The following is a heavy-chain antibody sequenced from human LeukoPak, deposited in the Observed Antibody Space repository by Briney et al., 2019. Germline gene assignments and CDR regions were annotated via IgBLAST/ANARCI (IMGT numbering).Heavy chain of an antibody. CDR3: AKDRPGGAYPIDY. CDR1: GFTFSSSA. D-gene: IGHD4/OR15-4a*01. V-gene: IGHV3-23*01. J-gene: IGHJ4*02. CDR2: IGASGSST. Sequence: GGSLRLSCAASGFTFSSSAMSWVRQAPGKGLEWVSSIGASGSSTYYADSVKGRFTISRDNSKNALFLQMNSLGAEDAAVYYCAKDRPGGAYPIDYWGQGTLVIVSS.